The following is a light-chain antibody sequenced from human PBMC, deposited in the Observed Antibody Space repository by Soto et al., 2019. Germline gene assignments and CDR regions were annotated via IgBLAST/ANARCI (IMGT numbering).Light chain of an antibody. Sequence: IVLTQSPGALSLSPGEGATLSCRASQSIKNNFLAWYQQRPGQAPRLLIHAASIRASGISDRFTGTASGTDFTITISRLEPDDFGVYYCQQYGTSLTFGGGTRVE. CDR1: QSIKNNF. J-gene: IGKJ4*01. CDR2: AAS. V-gene: IGKV3-20*01. CDR3: QQYGTSLT.